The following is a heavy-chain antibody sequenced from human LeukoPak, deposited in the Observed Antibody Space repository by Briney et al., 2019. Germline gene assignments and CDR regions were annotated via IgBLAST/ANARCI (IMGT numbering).Heavy chain of an antibody. D-gene: IGHD2-2*01. Sequence: ASVKVSCKASGYTFTSYAMNWVRQAPGQGLEWMGWINTNTGNPTYAQGFTGRFVFSLDTSVSTAYLQISSLKVEDTAVYYCARAYCSSTNCPWDYWGQGTLVTASS. J-gene: IGHJ4*02. CDR1: GYTFTSYA. V-gene: IGHV7-4-1*02. CDR3: ARAYCSSTNCPWDY. CDR2: INTNTGNP.